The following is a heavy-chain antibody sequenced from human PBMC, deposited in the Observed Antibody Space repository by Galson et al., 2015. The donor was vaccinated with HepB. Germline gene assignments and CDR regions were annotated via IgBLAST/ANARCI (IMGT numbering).Heavy chain of an antibody. V-gene: IGHV3-30*04. Sequence: SLRLSCAASGFTFSTYAMHWVRQAPGTGLEWVAVISYDGNSAYYADSVKGRFTISRDNAKNSLYLQMNSLRDEDTAVYYCARDPGRTYGEAFDIWGQGTMVTVSS. CDR1: GFTFSTYA. J-gene: IGHJ3*02. CDR2: ISYDGNSA. CDR3: ARDPGRTYGEAFDI. D-gene: IGHD3-10*01.